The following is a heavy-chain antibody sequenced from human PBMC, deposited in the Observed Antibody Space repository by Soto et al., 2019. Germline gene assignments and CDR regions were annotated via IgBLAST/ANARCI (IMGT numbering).Heavy chain of an antibody. Sequence: QVQLVESGGGVVQPGRSLRLSCAASGFTFSSYAMHWVRQAPGKGLEWVAVISYDGSNKYYADSVKGRFTISRDNSKNTLYLQINSLRAEDTAVYYCARDPASYRVLVGGWFDPWGQGTLVTVSS. D-gene: IGHD2-15*01. CDR2: ISYDGSNK. J-gene: IGHJ5*02. CDR1: GFTFSSYA. CDR3: ARDPASYRVLVGGWFDP. V-gene: IGHV3-30-3*01.